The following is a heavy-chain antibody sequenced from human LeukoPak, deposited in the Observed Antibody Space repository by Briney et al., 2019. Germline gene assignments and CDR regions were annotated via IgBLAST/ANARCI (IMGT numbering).Heavy chain of an antibody. CDR3: ARLYSSGWTDLDY. D-gene: IGHD6-19*01. Sequence: ASVKVSCKASGYTFTGYYMHWVRQAPGQGLEWMGWINPNSGGTNYAQKFQGRVTMTRDTSISTAYMEPSRLRSDDTAVYYCARLYSSGWTDLDYWGQGTLVTVSS. CDR2: INPNSGGT. CDR1: GYTFTGYY. V-gene: IGHV1-2*02. J-gene: IGHJ4*02.